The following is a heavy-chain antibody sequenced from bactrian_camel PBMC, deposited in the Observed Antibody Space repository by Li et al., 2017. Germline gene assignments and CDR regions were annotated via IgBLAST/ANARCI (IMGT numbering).Heavy chain of an antibody. CDR1: GSTADRRC. CDR2: IYSGGLAT. D-gene: IGHD5*01. Sequence: HVQLVESGGGLVQPGGSLRLSCAVSGSTADRRCLAWFRQAPGKDREGVCRIYSGGLATVCADSVKGRFTISRDNAENTVTLQLNSLKTEDMAMYYCAKAGAYPFWGYNYWGQGTQVTVS. V-gene: IGHV3S1*01. J-gene: IGHJ4*01. CDR3: AKAGAYPFWGYNY.